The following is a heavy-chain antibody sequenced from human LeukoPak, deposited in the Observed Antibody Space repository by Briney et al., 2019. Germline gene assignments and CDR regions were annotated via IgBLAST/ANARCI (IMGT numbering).Heavy chain of an antibody. Sequence: GGSLRLSCAVSGFTFSSYWMSWVRQAPGKGLEWVANIKQDGSEKYYVDSVKGRFTISRDNAKNSLYLQMNSLRAEDTAVYYCARDTRSLMDVWGQGTTVTVSS. CDR1: GFTFSSYW. V-gene: IGHV3-7*01. D-gene: IGHD3-16*02. J-gene: IGHJ6*02. CDR3: ARDTRSLMDV. CDR2: IKQDGSEK.